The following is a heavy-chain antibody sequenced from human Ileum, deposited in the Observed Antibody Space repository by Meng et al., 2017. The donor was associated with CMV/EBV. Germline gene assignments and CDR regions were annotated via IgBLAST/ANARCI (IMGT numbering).Heavy chain of an antibody. J-gene: IGHJ5*02. CDR1: GGSFSGSY. CDR3: ASEPGYCISTSCYGGWFDP. CDR2: INHSGST. Sequence: VQLMQLGAGLFKPSETLSLTCAVYGGSFSGSYWSWIRQPPGKGLEWIGEINHSGSTTYNPSLKSRVTISVDTSKNQLSLKLSSVTAADTAVYYCASEPGYCISTSCYGGWFDPWGQGTLVTVSS. D-gene: IGHD2-2*01. V-gene: IGHV4-34*01.